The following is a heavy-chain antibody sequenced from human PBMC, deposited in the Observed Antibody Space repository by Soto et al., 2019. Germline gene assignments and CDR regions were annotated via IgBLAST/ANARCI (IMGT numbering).Heavy chain of an antibody. V-gene: IGHV3-23*01. Sequence: GSLRLSCAASGFTFSSYAMSWVRQAPGKGLEWVSAISGSGGSTYYADSVKGRFTISRDNSKNTLYLQMNSLRAEDTAVYYCAKDDYDFWSGSLNYYYYGMDVWGQGTTVTVSS. D-gene: IGHD3-3*01. CDR3: AKDDYDFWSGSLNYYYYGMDV. CDR1: GFTFSSYA. CDR2: ISGSGGST. J-gene: IGHJ6*02.